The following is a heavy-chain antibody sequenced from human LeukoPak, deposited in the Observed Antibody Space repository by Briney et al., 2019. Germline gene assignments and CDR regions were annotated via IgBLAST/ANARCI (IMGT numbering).Heavy chain of an antibody. V-gene: IGHV4-4*02. CDR1: GGSISSSDW. CDR2: IYHSGST. D-gene: IGHD3-10*01. CDR3: ARQENYGSGSYSPRFDY. J-gene: IGHJ4*02. Sequence: SETLSLTCAVSGGSISSSDWWSWVRQPPGKGLEWIGEIYHSGSTNYNSSLKSRITISVDKSKNQFSLKLSSVTAADTAVYYCARQENYGSGSYSPRFDYWGQGTLVTVSS.